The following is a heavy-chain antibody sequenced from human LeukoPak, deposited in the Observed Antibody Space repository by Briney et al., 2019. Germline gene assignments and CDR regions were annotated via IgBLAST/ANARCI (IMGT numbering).Heavy chain of an antibody. V-gene: IGHV1-69*10. CDR1: GGSFNSYV. CDR3: AREGYYYYYMDV. J-gene: IGHJ6*03. Sequence: ASVKVSCKASGGSFNSYVFSWVRQAPGQGLEWMGGIIPILGRGNYAQKFQGRVTMTTDTSTSTAYMELRSLRSDDTAVYYCAREGYYYYYMDVWGKGTTVTISS. CDR2: IIPILGRG.